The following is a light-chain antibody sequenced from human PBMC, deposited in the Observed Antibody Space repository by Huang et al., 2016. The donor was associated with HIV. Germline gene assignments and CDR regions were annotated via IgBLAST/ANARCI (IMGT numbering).Light chain of an antibody. J-gene: IGKJ5*01. CDR3: QQYDNWPLT. CDR1: HSVSSN. V-gene: IGKV3-15*01. CDR2: GAS. Sequence: DRVMTQSPATLSVAPGERGTRSCRASHSVSSNLAWYQQKPGQATRLLIHGASTRATGIPARFSGSGSGTEFTLAISSLQSEESGVYFCQQYDNWPLTFGQGTRLEIK.